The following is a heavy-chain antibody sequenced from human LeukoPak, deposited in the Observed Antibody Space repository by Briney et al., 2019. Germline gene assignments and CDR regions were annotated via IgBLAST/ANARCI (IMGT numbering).Heavy chain of an antibody. CDR1: GFTFSSYT. J-gene: IGHJ4*02. CDR3: ARGAQWPY. D-gene: IGHD6-19*01. V-gene: IGHV3-21*01. CDR2: ISSSSYI. Sequence: GGSLRLSCAASGFTFSSYTMNWVRQAPGKGLEWVSAISSSSYIYYADSVKGRFTTSRDNAKNSLYLQMNSLRVEDTAVYYCARGAQWPYWGQGTLVTVSS.